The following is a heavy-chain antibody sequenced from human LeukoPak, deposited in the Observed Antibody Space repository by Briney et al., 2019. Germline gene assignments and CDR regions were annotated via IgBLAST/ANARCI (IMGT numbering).Heavy chain of an antibody. J-gene: IGHJ4*02. Sequence: SETLSLTCTVSGGSISSYYWSWIRQPPGKGLEWIGYIYYSGSTNYNPSLKSRVTISVDTSKNQFSLKLSSVTAADTAVYYCARGFSRDGFDYWGQGTLVTVSS. D-gene: IGHD5-24*01. CDR3: ARGFSRDGFDY. CDR1: GGSISSYY. V-gene: IGHV4-59*01. CDR2: IYYSGST.